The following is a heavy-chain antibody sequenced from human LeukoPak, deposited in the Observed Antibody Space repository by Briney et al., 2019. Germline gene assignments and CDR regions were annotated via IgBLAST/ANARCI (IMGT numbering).Heavy chain of an antibody. CDR2: IYYSGST. CDR1: GGSISSYY. Sequence: PSETLSLTCTVSGGSISSYYWSWIRQPPGKGLEWIGYIYYSGSTNYNPSLKSRVTISVDTSKNQFSLKLSSVTAADTAVYYCARESNLWPGRLFDYGGQGTLVTVSA. CDR3: ARESNLWPGRLFDY. J-gene: IGHJ4*02. V-gene: IGHV4-59*01. D-gene: IGHD2-21*01.